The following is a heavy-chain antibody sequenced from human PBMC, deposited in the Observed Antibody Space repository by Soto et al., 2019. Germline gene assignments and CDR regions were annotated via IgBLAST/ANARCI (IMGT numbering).Heavy chain of an antibody. Sequence: GGSLRLSCAASGLPFANFWMHCFRKAPGEGLGWVSRIKSDGSGTRYAESVKGRFTISRDNAKNTLYLQMDSLRVEDTAVYYCENSYWPVGNYWGQGIPVTVSS. J-gene: IGHJ4*02. CDR3: ENSYWPVGNY. CDR1: GLPFANFW. V-gene: IGHV3-74*01. CDR2: IKSDGSGT. D-gene: IGHD1-26*01.